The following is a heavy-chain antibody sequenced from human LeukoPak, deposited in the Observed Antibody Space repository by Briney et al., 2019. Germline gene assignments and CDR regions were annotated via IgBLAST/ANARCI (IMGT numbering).Heavy chain of an antibody. CDR1: GFTFSSYA. V-gene: IGHV3-23*01. CDR2: ISISGGGT. Sequence: PGGSLRLSCAASGFTFSSYAMCWVRQAPGKGLEWVSTISISGGGTYYADSVQGRFTISRDNSKNTLYLQMNSLRAEDTAVYYCARGYSYGYFDYWGQGTLVTVSS. D-gene: IGHD5-18*01. CDR3: ARGYSYGYFDY. J-gene: IGHJ4*02.